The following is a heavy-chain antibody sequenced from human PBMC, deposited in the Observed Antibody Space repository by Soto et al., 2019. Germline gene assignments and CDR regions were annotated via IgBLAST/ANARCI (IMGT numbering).Heavy chain of an antibody. V-gene: IGHV4-39*01. CDR3: ARHTPAISISDH. CDR2: IYYSGST. D-gene: IGHD2-15*01. Sequence: SETLSLTCTVSGGSISSSSYYWGWIRQPPGKGLEWIGSIYYSGSTYYKTSLKSQVNISVDTSKKQISMKLSSVTAADTAVYYCARHTPAISISDHWGQGTLVTSPQ. CDR1: GGSISSSSYY. J-gene: IGHJ4*02.